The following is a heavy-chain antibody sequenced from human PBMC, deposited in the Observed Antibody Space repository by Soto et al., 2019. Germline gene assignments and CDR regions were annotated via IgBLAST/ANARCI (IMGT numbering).Heavy chain of an antibody. V-gene: IGHV4-4*07. J-gene: IGHJ6*02. Sequence: ETLSLTCTVSGGSISSYYWSWIRQPAGKGLEWIGRIYTSGSTNYNPSLKSRVTMSVDTSKNQFSLKLSSVTAADTAVYYCARDLIYRYYDFWSGSREKHQLYYYYGMDVWGQGTTVTVSS. CDR3: ARDLIYRYYDFWSGSREKHQLYYYYGMDV. D-gene: IGHD3-3*01. CDR1: GGSISSYY. CDR2: IYTSGST.